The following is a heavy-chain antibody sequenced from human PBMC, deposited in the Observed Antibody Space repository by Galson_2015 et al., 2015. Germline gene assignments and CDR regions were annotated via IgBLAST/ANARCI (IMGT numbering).Heavy chain of an antibody. Sequence: SVKASCKASGYTFTGYYLHWVRQAPGQGLEWMGWINPNNGGTNYAQKFQGWVTMTRDTSISTAYMELSRLRSDDTAVYYCARVGPVAGSPYDYWGQGTLVTVSS. CDR1: GYTFTGYY. CDR3: ARVGPVAGSPYDY. CDR2: INPNNGGT. J-gene: IGHJ4*02. V-gene: IGHV1-2*04. D-gene: IGHD6-19*01.